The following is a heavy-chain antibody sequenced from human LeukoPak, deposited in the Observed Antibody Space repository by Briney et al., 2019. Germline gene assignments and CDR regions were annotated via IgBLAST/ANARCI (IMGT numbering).Heavy chain of an antibody. Sequence: GGSLRLSCAASEFTFSTYDMGWVRQAPGKGLEWVSAISGSGGSTYYADSVKGRFTISRDNSKNTLYLQMNSLRAEDTAVYYCAERSSGHDYWGQGTLVTVSS. J-gene: IGHJ4*02. CDR2: ISGSGGST. V-gene: IGHV3-23*01. CDR1: EFTFSTYD. CDR3: AERSSGHDY. D-gene: IGHD3-22*01.